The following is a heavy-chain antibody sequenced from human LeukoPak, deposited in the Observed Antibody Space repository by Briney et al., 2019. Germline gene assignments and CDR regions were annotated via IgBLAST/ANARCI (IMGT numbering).Heavy chain of an antibody. Sequence: GGALRLSCAASGFTFSDYYMSWIRQAPGKGLEWVSYISSSGSTIYYADSVKGRFTISRDNAKNSLYLQMNSLRAEDTAVYYCARDNSLILPSSVYYDYWGQGTLVTVSS. CDR3: ARDNSLILPSSVYYDY. D-gene: IGHD3-22*01. CDR2: ISSSGSTI. CDR1: GFTFSDYY. J-gene: IGHJ4*02. V-gene: IGHV3-11*01.